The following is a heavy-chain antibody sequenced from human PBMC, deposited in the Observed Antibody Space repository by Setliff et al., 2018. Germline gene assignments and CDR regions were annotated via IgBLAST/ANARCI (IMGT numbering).Heavy chain of an antibody. CDR1: GGSISSRSYY. D-gene: IGHD6-19*01. CDR2: IYYSGST. J-gene: IGHJ5*02. CDR3: ARSKSSSGWLNWFDP. V-gene: IGHV4-39*07. Sequence: PSETLSLTCTVSGGSISSRSYYWGWNRQPPGKGLEWIGSIYYSGSTYYKPSLKSRVTISVDTSKNQFSLKLSSVTAADTAVYYCARSKSSSGWLNWFDPWGQGTLVTVSS.